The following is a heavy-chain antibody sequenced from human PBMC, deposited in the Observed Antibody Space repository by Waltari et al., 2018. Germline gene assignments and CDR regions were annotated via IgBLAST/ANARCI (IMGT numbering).Heavy chain of an antibody. V-gene: IGHV4-59*01. CDR2: IYYSGST. D-gene: IGHD5-12*01. J-gene: IGHJ4*02. Sequence: QVQLQESGPGLVKPSETLSLTCTVSGGSISSYYWSWIRQPPGKGLEWIGYIYYSGSTNYNLSVNMRVTMSVGTSKNHFSLKRSSVTAADTAGYYCARDLGGYSGYGMDYWGQGTLVTVSS. CDR1: GGSISSYY. CDR3: ARDLGGYSGYGMDY.